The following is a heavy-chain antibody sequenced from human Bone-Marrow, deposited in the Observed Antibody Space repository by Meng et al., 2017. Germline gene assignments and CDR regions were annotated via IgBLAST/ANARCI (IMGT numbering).Heavy chain of an antibody. Sequence: ASVKVSCKASGYTFTNYGISWVRQAPGQGLEWMGWISAYNGNTNYAQKLQGRVTMTTDTSTTTAYMELRSLRSDDTAVYYCARVSAKYCSGGSCYSWFDPWGQGTLVTVSS. D-gene: IGHD2-15*01. V-gene: IGHV1-18*01. CDR2: ISAYNGNT. CDR1: GYTFTNYG. J-gene: IGHJ5*02. CDR3: ARVSAKYCSGGSCYSWFDP.